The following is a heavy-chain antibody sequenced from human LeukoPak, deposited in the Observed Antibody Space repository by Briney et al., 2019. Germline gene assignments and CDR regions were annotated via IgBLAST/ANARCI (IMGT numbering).Heavy chain of an antibody. D-gene: IGHD3-22*01. Sequence: SETLSLTCAVSGDSFSSHYWTWIRQPPGKGLEWIGYISYIGSTNYNPSLKSRVTMSVDTSKNQFSLKLNSVTAADTAVYYCASSSAWRFDPWGQGTLVTVSS. CDR2: ISYIGST. J-gene: IGHJ5*02. CDR3: ASSSAWRFDP. CDR1: GDSFSSHY. V-gene: IGHV4-59*11.